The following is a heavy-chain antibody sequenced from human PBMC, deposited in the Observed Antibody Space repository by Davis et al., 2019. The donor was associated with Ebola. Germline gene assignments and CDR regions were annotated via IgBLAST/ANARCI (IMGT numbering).Heavy chain of an antibody. V-gene: IGHV1-3*01. CDR2: INAGNGNT. CDR1: GYIFTGYA. CDR3: AREGDYVGPLVLLDGMDV. D-gene: IGHD4-23*01. J-gene: IGHJ6*04. Sequence: AASVKVSCKASGYIFTGYAMHWVRQAPGQRLEWMGWINAGNGNTKYSQKFQGRVTITRDTSASTAYMELSSLRSEDTAVYYCAREGDYVGPLVLLDGMDVWGKGTTVTVSS.